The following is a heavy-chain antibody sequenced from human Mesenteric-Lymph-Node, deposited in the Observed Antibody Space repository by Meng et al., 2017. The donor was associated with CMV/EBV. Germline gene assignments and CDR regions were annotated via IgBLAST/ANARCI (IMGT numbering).Heavy chain of an antibody. CDR3: ARDPNLRDRGWLDP. Sequence: GGSLRLSCAASGFTFSSYSMNWVRQAPGKGLEWVSYISSSSSTIYYADSVKGRFTISRDNAKNSLYLQMNSLRVEDTAVYYCARDPNLRDRGWLDPWGQGTLVTVSS. CDR2: ISSSSSTI. D-gene: IGHD5-24*01. J-gene: IGHJ5*02. CDR1: GFTFSSYS. V-gene: IGHV3-48*04.